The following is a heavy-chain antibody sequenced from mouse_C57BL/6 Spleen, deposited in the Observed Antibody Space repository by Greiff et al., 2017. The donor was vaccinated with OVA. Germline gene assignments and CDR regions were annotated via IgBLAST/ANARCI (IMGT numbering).Heavy chain of an antibody. CDR2: ISSGSSTI. D-gene: IGHD1-1*01. Sequence: DVLLVESGGGLVKPGGSLKLSCAASGFTFSDYGMHWVRQAPEKGLEWVAYISSGSSTIYYADTVKGRFTISRDNAKNTLFLQMTSLRSEDTAMYYCARRHYYGSSSYWYFDVWGTGTTVTVSS. CDR3: ARRHYYGSSSYWYFDV. V-gene: IGHV5-17*01. CDR1: GFTFSDYG. J-gene: IGHJ1*03.